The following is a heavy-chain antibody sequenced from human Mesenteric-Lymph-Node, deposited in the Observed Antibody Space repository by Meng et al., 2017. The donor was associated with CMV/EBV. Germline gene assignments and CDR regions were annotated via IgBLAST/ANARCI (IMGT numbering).Heavy chain of an antibody. Sequence: ESLKISCAASGFTFISYAMAWVRQAPGKGLEWVSTISASGGSTYYADSVKGRFTISRDNSQITLYLQMNSLRAEDTAVYYCAKMGEGFDFWAQGTMVTVSS. D-gene: IGHD3-16*01. J-gene: IGHJ3*01. CDR1: GFTFISYA. V-gene: IGHV3-23*01. CDR2: ISASGGST. CDR3: AKMGEGFDF.